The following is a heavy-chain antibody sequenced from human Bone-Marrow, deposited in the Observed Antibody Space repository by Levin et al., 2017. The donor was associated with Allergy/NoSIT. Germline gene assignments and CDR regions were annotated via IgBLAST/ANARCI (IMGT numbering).Heavy chain of an antibody. CDR3: ARDVGVTIVGVVITDNWFDP. Sequence: GGSLRLSCAASGFTFSSYWMSWVRQAPGKGLEWVANIKQDGSEKYYVDSVKGRFTISRDNAKNSLYLQMNSLRAEDTAVYYCARDVGVTIVGVVITDNWFDPWGQGTLVTVSS. CDR1: GFTFSSYW. V-gene: IGHV3-7*01. CDR2: IKQDGSEK. J-gene: IGHJ5*02. D-gene: IGHD3-3*01.